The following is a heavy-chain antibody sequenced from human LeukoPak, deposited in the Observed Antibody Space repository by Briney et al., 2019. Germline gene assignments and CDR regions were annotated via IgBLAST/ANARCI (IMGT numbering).Heavy chain of an antibody. CDR2: ISGSGVTT. D-gene: IGHD3-10*01. Sequence: PGRSLRLSCAASAFSFSSYAMSWVRQAPGKGLEWVSAISGSGVTTYYADSVKGRFTISRDNSKNTLYLQMNSLRAEDTALYYCAKDRDYYLVGFFDYWGQGTLVTVSS. CDR1: AFSFSSYA. CDR3: AKDRDYYLVGFFDY. V-gene: IGHV3-23*01. J-gene: IGHJ4*02.